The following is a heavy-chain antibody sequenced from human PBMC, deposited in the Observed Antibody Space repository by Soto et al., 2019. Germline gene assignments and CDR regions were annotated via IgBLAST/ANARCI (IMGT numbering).Heavy chain of an antibody. J-gene: IGHJ4*02. D-gene: IGHD3-22*01. V-gene: IGHV4-34*01. CDR3: ATTNYDYDRSSYYSDPEFDY. Sequence: SETLSLTCAVYGGSISGYYWSWIRQPPGKGLEWIGEINHSGSTNYNPTLKSRVTISVDTSKSHFSLKLSSVTAADTAVYYCATTNYDYDRSSYYSDPEFDYWGQGTLVTVSS. CDR1: GGSISGYY. CDR2: INHSGST.